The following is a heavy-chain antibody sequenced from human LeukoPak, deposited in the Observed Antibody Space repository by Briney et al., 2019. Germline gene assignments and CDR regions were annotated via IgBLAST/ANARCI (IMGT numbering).Heavy chain of an antibody. J-gene: IGHJ4*02. CDR1: GFTFSSYS. V-gene: IGHV3-21*01. CDR2: ISSSSSYI. D-gene: IGHD5-12*01. CDR3: ASKGVATIGGNY. Sequence: GSLRLSCAASGFTFSSYSMNWVRQAPGKGLEWVSSISSSSSYIYYADSVKGRFTISRDNAKNSLYLQMNSLRAEDTAVYYCASKGVATIGGNYWGQGTLVTVSS.